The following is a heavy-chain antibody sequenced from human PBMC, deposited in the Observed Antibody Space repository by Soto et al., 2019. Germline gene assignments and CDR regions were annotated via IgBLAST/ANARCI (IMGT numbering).Heavy chain of an antibody. CDR2: IIPIFGTA. CDR3: ARGPGIAAVEFDY. D-gene: IGHD6-13*01. CDR1: GGTFSSYS. V-gene: IGHV1-69*01. J-gene: IGHJ4*02. Sequence: GASVKVSFKASGGTFSSYSISWVRQAPGQGLEWMGGIIPIFGTANYAQKFQGRVTITADESTSTAYMELSSLRSEDTAVYYCARGPGIAAVEFDYWGQGTLVTVSS.